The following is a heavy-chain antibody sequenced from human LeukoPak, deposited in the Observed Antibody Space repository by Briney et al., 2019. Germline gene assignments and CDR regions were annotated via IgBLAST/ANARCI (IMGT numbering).Heavy chain of an antibody. J-gene: IGHJ6*03. V-gene: IGHV3-7*01. Sequence: GGSLRLSCAASGFTFSSYWMSWVRQAPGKGLEWVANIKQDGSEKYYVDSVKGRFTISRDNAKNSLYLQMNSLRAEDTAVYYCARHPSYDFWSGYYHYMDVWGKGTTVTVPS. CDR3: ARHPSYDFWSGYYHYMDV. CDR2: IKQDGSEK. CDR1: GFTFSSYW. D-gene: IGHD3-3*01.